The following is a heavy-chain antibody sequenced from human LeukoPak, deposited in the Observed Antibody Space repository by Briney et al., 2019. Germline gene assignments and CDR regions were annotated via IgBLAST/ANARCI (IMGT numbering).Heavy chain of an antibody. J-gene: IGHJ4*02. CDR3: ARLNDYGDYGVDY. CDR2: IYYSGST. V-gene: IGHV4-59*01. Sequence: SETLSLTCTVSGGSISSYYWSWIRQPPGKGLVGIGYIYYSGSTNYNPSLKSRVTISVDTSKNQFSLKLSSVTAADTDVYYCARLNDYGDYGVDYWGQGTLVTVAS. D-gene: IGHD4-17*01. CDR1: GGSISSYY.